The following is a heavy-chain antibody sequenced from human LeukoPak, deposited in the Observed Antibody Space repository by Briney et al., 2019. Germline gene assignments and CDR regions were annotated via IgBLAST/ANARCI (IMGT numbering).Heavy chain of an antibody. CDR1: GGSISSYY. J-gene: IGHJ4*02. D-gene: IGHD6-6*01. V-gene: IGHV4-59*01. CDR3: ARELSSSSISDY. Sequence: SETLSLTCTVSGGSISSYYWSWIRQPPGKGLERIGYIYYSGSTNYNPSLKSRVTISVDTSKNQFSLKLSSVTAADTAVYYCARELSSSSISDYWGQGTLVTVSS. CDR2: IYYSGST.